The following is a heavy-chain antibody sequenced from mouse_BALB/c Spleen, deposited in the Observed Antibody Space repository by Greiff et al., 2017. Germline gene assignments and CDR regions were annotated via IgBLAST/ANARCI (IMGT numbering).Heavy chain of an antibody. J-gene: IGHJ3*01. Sequence: EVKLQESGPELVKPGASVKIPCKASGYTFTDYNMDWVKQSHGKSLEWIGDINPNNGGTIYNQKFKGKATLTVDKSSSTAYMELRSLTSEDTAVYYCARGDYYGSSYAWFAYWGQGTLVTVSA. V-gene: IGHV1-18*01. CDR2: INPNNGGT. CDR3: ARGDYYGSSYAWFAY. D-gene: IGHD1-1*01. CDR1: GYTFTDYN.